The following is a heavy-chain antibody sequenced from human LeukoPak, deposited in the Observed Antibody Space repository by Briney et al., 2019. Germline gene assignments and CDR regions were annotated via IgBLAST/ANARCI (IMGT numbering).Heavy chain of an antibody. CDR3: AKGQSSSAPFDY. D-gene: IGHD6-6*01. Sequence: SGGSLRLSCATSGFTFSSNAMSWVRQAPGKGLEWVSAISGSGGSTYYADSVKGRFTISRDNSKNTLYLQMNSLRAEDTAVYYCAKGQSSSAPFDYWGQGTLVTVSS. CDR2: ISGSGGST. J-gene: IGHJ4*02. V-gene: IGHV3-23*01. CDR1: GFTFSSNA.